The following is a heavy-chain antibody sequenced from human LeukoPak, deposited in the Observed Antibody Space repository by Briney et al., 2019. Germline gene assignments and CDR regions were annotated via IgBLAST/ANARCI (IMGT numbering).Heavy chain of an antibody. V-gene: IGHV1-2*02. J-gene: IGHJ4*02. Sequence: SVTVSCKASGYTFTGYYMHWVRQAPGQGREWMGWIYPNSDGTNYAQKFKGRVPVHRATSISTAPMALSRLRSDDPAGYYFRRDEAVAGKREDCFDSWGQGTLVTVSS. CDR2: IYPNSDGT. CDR3: RRDEAVAGKREDCFDS. CDR1: GYTFTGYY. D-gene: IGHD2/OR15-2a*01.